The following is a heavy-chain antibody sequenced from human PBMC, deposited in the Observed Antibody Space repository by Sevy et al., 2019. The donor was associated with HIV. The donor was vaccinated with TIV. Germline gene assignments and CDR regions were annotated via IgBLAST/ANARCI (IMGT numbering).Heavy chain of an antibody. CDR3: ARDPPSNRAAGPLDY. J-gene: IGHJ4*02. D-gene: IGHD6-13*01. V-gene: IGHV3-7*01. CDR2: IKQGGSEK. CDR1: GFTFSSYW. Sequence: GGSLRLPCAASGFTFSSYWMSWVRQAPGKGLEWVANIKQGGSEKYYVDSVKGRFTISRDNAKNSLYLQMNSLRAEDTAVYYCARDPPSNRAAGPLDYWGQGTLVTVSS.